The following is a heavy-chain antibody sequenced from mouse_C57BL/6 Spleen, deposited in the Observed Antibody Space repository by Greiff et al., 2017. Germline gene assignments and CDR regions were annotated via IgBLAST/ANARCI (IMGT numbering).Heavy chain of an antibody. J-gene: IGHJ2*01. CDR1: GYTFTSYW. D-gene: IGHD3-2*02. Sequence: QVQLQQPGAELVRPGSSVQLSCKASGYTFTSYWMHWVKQRPIQGLEWIGNIDPSDSETHYNQKFKDKATLTVDKSSSTAYMQLSILTSEDSAVYYCARLVSSGYFDDWGQGTTLTVSS. CDR3: ARLVSSGYFDD. CDR2: IDPSDSET. V-gene: IGHV1-52*01.